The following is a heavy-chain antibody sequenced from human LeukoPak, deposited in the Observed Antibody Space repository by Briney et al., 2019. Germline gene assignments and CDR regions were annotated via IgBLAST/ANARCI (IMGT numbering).Heavy chain of an antibody. CDR3: AREYSSGHFDY. Sequence: ASVKVSCKASGYTFTSYGISWVRQAPGQGLEWMGWISAYNGNTNYAQKLQGRVTMTTDTSMSTACMELRSLRSDDTAVYYCAREYSSGHFDYWGQGTLVTVSS. D-gene: IGHD6-19*01. J-gene: IGHJ4*02. CDR1: GYTFTSYG. CDR2: ISAYNGNT. V-gene: IGHV1-18*01.